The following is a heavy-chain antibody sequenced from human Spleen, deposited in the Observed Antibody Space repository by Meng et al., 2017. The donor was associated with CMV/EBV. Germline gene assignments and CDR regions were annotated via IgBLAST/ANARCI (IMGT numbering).Heavy chain of an antibody. J-gene: IGHJ6*02. V-gene: IGHV3-30*04. CDR3: AKEFIVDPQMRFDYYYGMDV. CDR2: VSHHGRNK. D-gene: IGHD2-15*01. Sequence: GESLKISCAASGFPFRSYAMHWVRQAPGKGLEWVAVVSHHGRNKYYADSVKGRFTISRDNSKNTLYLQVDSLRAEDTAVYYCAKEFIVDPQMRFDYYYGMDVWGQGTTVTVSS. CDR1: GFPFRSYA.